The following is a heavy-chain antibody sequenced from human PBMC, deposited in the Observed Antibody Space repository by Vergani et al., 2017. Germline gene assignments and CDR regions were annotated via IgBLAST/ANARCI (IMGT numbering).Heavy chain of an antibody. J-gene: IGHJ5*02. D-gene: IGHD2-21*02. V-gene: IGHV3-74*03. CDR2: VKSDGNSA. Sequence: EVQLVESGGGLVQPGGSLRLSCAASGFTLGQYWMHWVRQTPGTGLEWVSRVKSDGNSAMYADSVKGRFTISRDNSKNTLYLEMKSLGVEDTAVYYCARARSGGACFMSNWLDTWGQGTLVSVSS. CDR1: GFTLGQYW. CDR3: ARARSGGACFMSNWLDT.